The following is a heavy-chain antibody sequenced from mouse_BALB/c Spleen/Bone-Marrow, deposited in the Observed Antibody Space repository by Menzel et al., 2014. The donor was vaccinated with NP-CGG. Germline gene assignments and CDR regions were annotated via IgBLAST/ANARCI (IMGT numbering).Heavy chain of an antibody. J-gene: IGHJ2*01. CDR3: DISYFGPYKYCFDF. Sequence: VQLQQSGPGLVAFSQSLSITCTVSGFSLTIYVVHCVRQPPGKGLEWLGIICAGGVTNYNSALMSRLSISKDNSKSQVFLKMNSLKSDDTAMYYCDISYFGPYKYCFDFWGQGTTLTVSS. CDR1: GFSLTIYV. CDR2: ICAGGVT. V-gene: IGHV2-9*02. D-gene: IGHD2-10*01.